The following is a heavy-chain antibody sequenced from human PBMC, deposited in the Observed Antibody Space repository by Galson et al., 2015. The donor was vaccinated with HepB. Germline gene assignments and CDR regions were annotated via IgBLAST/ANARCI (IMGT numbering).Heavy chain of an antibody. CDR3: AVTDMGSSWSTLYYYYYGMDV. J-gene: IGHJ6*02. CDR2: ISSSSSYI. Sequence: SLRLSCAASGFTFSGYSMNWVRQAPGKGLEWVSSISSSSSYIYYADSVKGRFTISRDNAKNSLYLQMNSLRAEDTAVYYCAVTDMGSSWSTLYYYYYGMDVWGQGTTVTVSS. D-gene: IGHD6-13*01. CDR1: GFTFSGYS. V-gene: IGHV3-21*01.